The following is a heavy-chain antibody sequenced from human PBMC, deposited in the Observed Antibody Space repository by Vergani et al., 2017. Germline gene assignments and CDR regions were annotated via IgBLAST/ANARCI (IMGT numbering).Heavy chain of an antibody. J-gene: IGHJ4*02. D-gene: IGHD2-2*01. CDR2: ISGSGGST. V-gene: IGHV3-23*01. CDR1: GFTFSSYA. Sequence: EVQLLESGGGLVQPGGSLRLSCAASGFTFSSYAMSWVRQAPGKGLEWVSAISGSGGSTYYADSVKGRFTISRDNSKNTLYLQMNSLRAEDTAVYYCARDFSAYCSSINCHFAYWGQGALVTVSS. CDR3: ARDFSAYCSSINCHFAY.